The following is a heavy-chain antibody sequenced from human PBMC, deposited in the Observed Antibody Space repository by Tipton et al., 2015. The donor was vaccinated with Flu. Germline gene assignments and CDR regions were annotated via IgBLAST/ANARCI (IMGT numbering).Heavy chain of an antibody. V-gene: IGHV4-61*02. CDR3: ARDGGWNI. J-gene: IGHJ3*02. CDR1: GGSISSGSYY. D-gene: IGHD3-16*01. CDR2: IYTSGST. Sequence: TLSLTCTVSGGSISSGSYYWSWIRQPAGKGLEWIGRIYTSGSTNYNPSLKSRVTISVDTSKNQFSLKLSSVTAADTAVYYCARDGGWNIWGQGTMVTVSS.